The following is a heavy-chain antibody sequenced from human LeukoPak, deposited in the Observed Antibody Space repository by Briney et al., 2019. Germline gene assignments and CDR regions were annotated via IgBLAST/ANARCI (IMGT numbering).Heavy chain of an antibody. CDR2: IYFSGST. J-gene: IGHJ4*02. V-gene: IGHV4-59*01. CDR3: ARSYDTSFDY. CDR1: GGSIRSYY. Sequence: PSETLSLTCTVSGGSIRSYYWSWIRQPPGKGLEWIGYIYFSGSTSYNPSLKSRVTISVDRSKNQFSLKLSSVAAADTAVYYCARSYDTSFDYWGQGTLVTVSS. D-gene: IGHD3-3*01.